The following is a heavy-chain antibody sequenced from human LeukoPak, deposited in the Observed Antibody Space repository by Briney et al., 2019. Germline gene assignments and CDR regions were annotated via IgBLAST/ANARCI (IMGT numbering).Heavy chain of an antibody. CDR1: GFTFSSYE. J-gene: IGHJ3*02. CDR2: IYSGGST. Sequence: PGGSLRLSCAASGFTFSSYEMNWVRQAPGKGLEWVSVIYSGGSTYYADSVKGRFTISRDNSKNTLYLQMNSLRAEDTAVYYCARDPRYDFWSGYYAFDIWGQGTMVTVSS. D-gene: IGHD3-3*01. CDR3: ARDPRYDFWSGYYAFDI. V-gene: IGHV3-66*02.